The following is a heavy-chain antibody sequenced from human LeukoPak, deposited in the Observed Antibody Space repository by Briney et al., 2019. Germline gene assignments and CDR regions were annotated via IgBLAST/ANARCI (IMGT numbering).Heavy chain of an antibody. CDR2: IIPIFGTA. J-gene: IGHJ4*02. Sequence: SVKVSCKASGGTFSSYAVSWVRQAPGQGLEWMGGIIPIFGTANYAQKFQGRVTITADESTSTAYMELSSLRSEDTAVYYCASIFIVGATTWDYWGQGTLVTVSS. CDR1: GGTFSSYA. V-gene: IGHV1-69*13. D-gene: IGHD1-26*01. CDR3: ASIFIVGATTWDY.